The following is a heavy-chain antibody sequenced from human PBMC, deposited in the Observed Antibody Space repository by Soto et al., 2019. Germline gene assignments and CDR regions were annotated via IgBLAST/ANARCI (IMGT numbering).Heavy chain of an antibody. Sequence: PSETLSLTCTVSGGSISSYYWSWIRQPPGKGLEWIGYIYYSGSTNYNPSLKSRVTISVDTSKNQFSLKLSSVTAADTAVYYCARGGYDFWSGPYDFDYWGQGTLVTVSS. V-gene: IGHV4-59*01. CDR1: GGSISSYY. CDR3: ARGGYDFWSGPYDFDY. CDR2: IYYSGST. D-gene: IGHD3-3*01. J-gene: IGHJ4*02.